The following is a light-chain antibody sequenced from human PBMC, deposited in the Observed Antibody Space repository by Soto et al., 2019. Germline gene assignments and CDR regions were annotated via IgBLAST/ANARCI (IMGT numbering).Light chain of an antibody. CDR2: GAS. Sequence: EIVLTQSPGTLSLSPGERATLSCRAGQSVSSNYLAWYQQRPGQAPRLLIYGASTRAAGVPDRFSGSGSGTEFTLTINRLEPEDFAVFYCHQYDRSAIFTFGPGTTVDIK. CDR3: HQYDRSAIFT. CDR1: QSVSSNY. J-gene: IGKJ3*01. V-gene: IGKV3-20*01.